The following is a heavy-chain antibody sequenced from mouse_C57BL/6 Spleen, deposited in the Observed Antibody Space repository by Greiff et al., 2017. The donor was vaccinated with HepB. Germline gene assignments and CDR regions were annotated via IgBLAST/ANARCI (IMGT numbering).Heavy chain of an antibody. V-gene: IGHV1-55*01. CDR2: IYPGSGST. J-gene: IGHJ3*01. Sequence: QVQLQQPGAELVKPGASVKMSCKASGYTFTSYWITWVKQRPGQGLEWIGDIYPGSGSTNYNEKFKSKATLTVDTSSSTAYMQLSSLTSEDSAVYYCARGDYDYGAWFAYWGQGTLVTVSA. CDR3: ARGDYDYGAWFAY. D-gene: IGHD2-4*01. CDR1: GYTFTSYW.